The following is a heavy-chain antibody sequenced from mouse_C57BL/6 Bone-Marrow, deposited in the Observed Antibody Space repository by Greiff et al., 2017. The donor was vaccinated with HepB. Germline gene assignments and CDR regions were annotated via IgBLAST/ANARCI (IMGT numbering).Heavy chain of an antibody. CDR3: ARGRWVYAGAMEY. D-gene: IGHD2-3*01. CDR1: GYTFTSYW. J-gene: IGHJ4*01. CDR2: IHPNSGST. V-gene: IGHV1-64*01. Sequence: QVQLQQPGAELVKPGASVKLSCKASGYTFTSYWMHWVKQRPGQGLEWIGMIHPNSGSTNYNEKFKSKATLTVDKSSSTAYMQLSSLTSEDSAVYYCARGRWVYAGAMEYWGQGTSVTVSS.